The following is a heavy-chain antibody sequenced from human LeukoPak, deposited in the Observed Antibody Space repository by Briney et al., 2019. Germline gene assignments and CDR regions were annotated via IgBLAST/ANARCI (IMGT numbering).Heavy chain of an antibody. J-gene: IGHJ4*02. Sequence: ASVKVSCKASGYTFTNFYMHWVRQVPGQGLEWMGIINPRGGSASSAQKVQGRVTLTRDTSTSTVYMELSRLRSEDTALYYCARDYHGSGSLTTFDYWGQGTLVIVSS. V-gene: IGHV1-46*01. CDR2: INPRGGSA. CDR1: GYTFTNFY. D-gene: IGHD3-10*01. CDR3: ARDYHGSGSLTTFDY.